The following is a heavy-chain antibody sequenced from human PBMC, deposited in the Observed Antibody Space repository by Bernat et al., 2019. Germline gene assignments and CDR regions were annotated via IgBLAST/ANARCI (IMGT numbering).Heavy chain of an antibody. D-gene: IGHD3-3*01. CDR2: ISSSGSTI. J-gene: IGHJ5*02. Sequence: EVQLVESGGGLVQPGGSLRLSCAASGFTFSSYEMNWVRQAPGKGLEWVSYISSSGSTIYYADSVKGRFTISRDNAKNSLYLQMNSLRAEDTAVYYCARGRNDFWSGSGWFDPWGQGTLVTVSS. CDR1: GFTFSSYE. V-gene: IGHV3-48*03. CDR3: ARGRNDFWSGSGWFDP.